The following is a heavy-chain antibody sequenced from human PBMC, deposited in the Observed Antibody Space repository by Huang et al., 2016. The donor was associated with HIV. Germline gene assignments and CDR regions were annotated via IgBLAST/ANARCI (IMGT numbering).Heavy chain of an antibody. CDR1: GGSISSRSYY. D-gene: IGHD4-17*01. V-gene: IGHV4-39*01. CDR3: ASRTTVTTTSNYHYFYMDV. J-gene: IGHJ6*03. Sequence: QLQLQESGPGLVKPSETLSLTCTVSGGSISSRSYYWGWIRQSPGKGLEWIGRIYYIGKGYYNPSLKSQVTMSVDRSSNQFSLKMHSVTAADTAVYYCASRTTVTTTSNYHYFYMDVWGKGTTVIVSS. CDR2: IYYIGKG.